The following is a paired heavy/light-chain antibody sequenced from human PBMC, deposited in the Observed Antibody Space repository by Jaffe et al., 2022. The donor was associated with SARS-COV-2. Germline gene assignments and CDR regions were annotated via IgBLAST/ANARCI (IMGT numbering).Heavy chain of an antibody. V-gene: IGHV3-11*06. CDR3: ARDWQDSKIFDY. Sequence: QVQLVESGGGLVKPGGSLRLSCAASGFTFSDHYMNWIRQVPGKGLEWLSYISGSSTYTKYADSVKGRFTISRDNAKNSLFLQMNSLRAEDTAVYYCARDWQDSKIFDYWGQGTLVTVAS. CDR1: GFTFSDHY. D-gene: IGHD5-18*01. J-gene: IGHJ4*02. CDR2: ISGSSTYT.
Light chain of an antibody. CDR3: QQSYSTPR. CDR2: AAF. V-gene: IGKV1-39*01. J-gene: IGKJ1*01. Sequence: DIQMTQSPSSLSASVGDRVTITCRASQSIRSYLNWYQQKPGQAPKLLIYAAFSLQSGVPSRFSGSGSGTDFTLTISSLQPEDFATYHCQQSYSTPRFGQGTKVEIK. CDR1: QSIRSY.